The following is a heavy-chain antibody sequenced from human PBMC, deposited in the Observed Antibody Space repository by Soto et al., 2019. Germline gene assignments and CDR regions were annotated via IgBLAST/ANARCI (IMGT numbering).Heavy chain of an antibody. CDR2: PDPDKKET. CDR3: ASSPEYGSGSYFLRAFVY. CDR1: DYTLTKLN. D-gene: IGHD3-10*01. V-gene: IGHV1-24*01. J-gene: IGHJ4*02. Sequence: QVHLIQSGAEVKKPGASVKVSCQVSDYTLTKLNIHWMRQAPGKGLEWMGGPDPDKKETIYAEEFQARVTLTEDTSTDTAYMELSSLRSEDTAVYFCASSPEYGSGSYFLRAFVYWGQGTLVTVTS.